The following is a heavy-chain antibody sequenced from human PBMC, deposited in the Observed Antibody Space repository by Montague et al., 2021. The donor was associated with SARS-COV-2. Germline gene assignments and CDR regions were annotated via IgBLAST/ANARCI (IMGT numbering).Heavy chain of an antibody. V-gene: IGHV4-39*01. J-gene: IGHJ4*02. CDR1: GGSISSSNYY. CDR2: IYYSGTT. CDR3: ARADYYGSLEN. Sequence: SETLSLTCAVLGGSISSSNYYWGWISQTQGKGLEWIGTIYYSGTTYYNPSLKSRVTISINTSRNKFSLNLKSVTAADTAVYYCARADYYGSLENWGQGTLVPVSS. D-gene: IGHD3-10*01.